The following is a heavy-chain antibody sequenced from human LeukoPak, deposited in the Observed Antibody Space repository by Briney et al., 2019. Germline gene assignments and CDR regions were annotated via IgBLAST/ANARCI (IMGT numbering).Heavy chain of an antibody. CDR1: GITFSDAW. CDR2: SKSETEGGTT. D-gene: IGHD3-10*01. V-gene: IGHV3-15*01. Sequence: PGGSLRLSCVASGITFSDAWMSWVRQAPGKGLEWVGRSKSETEGGTTDYAAPVRGRFTISRDDSKNTLFLQMNSLKSEDTAVYYCTTAVRSKAGSRSDPWGQGTLVNVSS. J-gene: IGHJ5*02. CDR3: TTAVRSKAGSRSDP.